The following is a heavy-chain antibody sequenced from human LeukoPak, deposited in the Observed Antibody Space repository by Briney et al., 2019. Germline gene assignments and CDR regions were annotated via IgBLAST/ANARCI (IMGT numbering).Heavy chain of an antibody. Sequence: ASVTVSCKASRYTFSDYDVNWVRQAPGQGLEWMGWMNPTSGDTGYAQKFQGRVTMTRSMSRNTAYMELSRLRSEDTAVYFCARVVMKAFYYYYMDVWGKGTTIIISS. CDR1: RYTFSDYD. V-gene: IGHV1-8*01. J-gene: IGHJ6*03. D-gene: IGHD2-21*01. CDR2: MNPTSGDT. CDR3: ARVVMKAFYYYYMDV.